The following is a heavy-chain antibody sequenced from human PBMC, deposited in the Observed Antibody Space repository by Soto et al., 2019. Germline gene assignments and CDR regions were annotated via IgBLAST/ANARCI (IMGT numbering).Heavy chain of an antibody. J-gene: IGHJ3*01. D-gene: IGHD3-22*01. CDR3: ARRGVGYDYDSSGYSVSVDAFDF. V-gene: IGHV3-48*03. Sequence: GGSLRLSCAASGFTFSTYEMNWVRQAPGKGLEGGSYITSSGSSIFYAASVKGRFTISRDNAKNSLYLQMNSLRAEDTAVYYCARRGVGYDYDSSGYSVSVDAFDFWGQGTMVTVSS. CDR1: GFTFSTYE. CDR2: ITSSGSSI.